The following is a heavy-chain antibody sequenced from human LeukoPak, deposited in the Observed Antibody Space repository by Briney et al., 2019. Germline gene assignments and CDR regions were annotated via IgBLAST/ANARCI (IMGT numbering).Heavy chain of an antibody. V-gene: IGHV1-69*05. Sequence: GASVKVSCKASGGTFSSYAISWVRQAPGQGLEWMGGIIPIFGTANYAQKFQGRVTITTDESTSTAYMELSSLRSDDTAVYYCARVPSMVRGPGDAFDVWGQGTMVTVSS. J-gene: IGHJ3*01. CDR1: GGTFSSYA. D-gene: IGHD3-10*01. CDR3: ARVPSMVRGPGDAFDV. CDR2: IIPIFGTA.